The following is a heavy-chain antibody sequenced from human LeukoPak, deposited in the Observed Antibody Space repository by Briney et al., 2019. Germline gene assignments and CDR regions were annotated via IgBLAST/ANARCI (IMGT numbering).Heavy chain of an antibody. V-gene: IGHV3-23*01. Sequence: GGSLRLSCAASGFTFSSYAMSWVRQAPGKGLEWVSAISGSGGSTYYADSVKGRFTISGDNSKNTLYLQMNSLRAEDTAVYYCAKDTRIDFWSGYYNYWSQGTLVTVSS. CDR3: AKDTRIDFWSGYYNY. CDR1: GFTFSSYA. CDR2: ISGSGGST. J-gene: IGHJ4*02. D-gene: IGHD3-3*01.